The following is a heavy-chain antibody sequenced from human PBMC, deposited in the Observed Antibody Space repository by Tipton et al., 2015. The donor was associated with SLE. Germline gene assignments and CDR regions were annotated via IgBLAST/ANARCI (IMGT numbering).Heavy chain of an antibody. CDR2: IFYSGSVSGGST. V-gene: IGHV4-39*07. Sequence: TLSLTCTVSGASISSGAYYWGWIRQPPGKGLEWIGSIFYSGSVSGGSTHYNPSLKGRVTISVDTSKDQISPKRSSVTAADTAIYSCARDSPYDSRGYYSDYWGQGTQVTVSS. CDR3: ARDSPYDSRGYYSDY. CDR1: GASISSGAYY. J-gene: IGHJ4*02. D-gene: IGHD3-22*01.